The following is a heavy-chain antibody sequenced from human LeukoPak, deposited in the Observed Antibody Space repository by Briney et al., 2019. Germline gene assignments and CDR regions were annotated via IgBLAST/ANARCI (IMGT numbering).Heavy chain of an antibody. CDR3: ARRYYYNLGSFPFDF. Sequence: SETLSLTCAVSGGPFSGYCGSWIRQSSGKGLEWIGEIHNSGTTNYNPSLNSRVTISEDTSKNQFYLNLSSVTAADTAVYYCARRYYYNLGSFPFDFWGQGTLVTVSS. J-gene: IGHJ4*02. D-gene: IGHD3-10*01. V-gene: IGHV4-34*01. CDR2: IHNSGTT. CDR1: GGPFSGYC.